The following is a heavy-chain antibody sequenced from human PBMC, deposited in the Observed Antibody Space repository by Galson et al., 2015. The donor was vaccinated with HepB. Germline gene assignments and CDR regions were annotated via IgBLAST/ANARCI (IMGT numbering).Heavy chain of an antibody. CDR1: GFTFSSYA. D-gene: IGHD2-2*01. Sequence: SLRLSCAASGFTFSSYAMHWVRQAPGKGLEWVAVISYDGSNKYYADSVKGRFTISRDNSKNTLYLQMNSLRAEDTAVYYCQTGYCSSTSCYSNDAFDIWGQGTMVTVSS. CDR2: ISYDGSNK. V-gene: IGHV3-30-3*01. J-gene: IGHJ3*02. CDR3: QTGYCSSTSCYSNDAFDI.